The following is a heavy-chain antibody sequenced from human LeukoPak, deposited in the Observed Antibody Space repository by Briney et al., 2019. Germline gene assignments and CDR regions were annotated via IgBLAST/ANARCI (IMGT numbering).Heavy chain of an antibody. CDR2: INPNSGGT. J-gene: IGHJ4*02. CDR1: GYTFTDYY. Sequence: GASVKVSCKASGYTFTDYYIHWVRQAPGQGLEWMGRINPNSGGTNSAQKFQGRVTMTRDTSISTAYMELSRLRSDDTAAYYCARDFERPDYWGQGTLVTVSS. CDR3: ARDFERPDY. V-gene: IGHV1-2*06.